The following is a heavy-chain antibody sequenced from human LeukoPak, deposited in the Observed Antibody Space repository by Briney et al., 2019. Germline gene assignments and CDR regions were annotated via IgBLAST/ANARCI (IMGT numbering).Heavy chain of an antibody. V-gene: IGHV4-34*01. Sequence: SETLSLTCAVYGGSFSGYYWSWIRQPPGKGLEWIGEINHSGSTNYNPSLKSRVTISVASSKNQFSLKLSSVTAADTAVYYCARSLYRYGADASDIWGQGTMVTVSS. CDR1: GGSFSGYY. CDR2: INHSGST. CDR3: ARSLYRYGADASDI. J-gene: IGHJ3*02. D-gene: IGHD5-18*01.